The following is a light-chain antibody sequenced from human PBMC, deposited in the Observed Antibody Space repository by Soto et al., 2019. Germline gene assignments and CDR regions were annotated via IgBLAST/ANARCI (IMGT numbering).Light chain of an antibody. CDR1: SSNIGANYD. V-gene: IGLV1-40*01. CDR2: GDN. CDR3: QSYDSSLNRV. Sequence: QSVLSQPPSVSGAPGQRITISCTGSSSNIGANYDVHWYRQVPGTAPKLLMSGDNNRPSGVADRFSGSKSGTSASLAITRLQAEDEADYYCQSYDSSLNRVFGTGTKLTFL. J-gene: IGLJ1*01.